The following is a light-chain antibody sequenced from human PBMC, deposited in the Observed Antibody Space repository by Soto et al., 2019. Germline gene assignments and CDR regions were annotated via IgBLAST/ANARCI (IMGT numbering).Light chain of an antibody. J-gene: IGKJ4*01. CDR1: QSVSSY. CDR2: GAS. Sequence: EIVLTQSPVTLSLSPGERATLSCRASQSVSSYLVWYQQKPGQAPRLLIYGASNRATGIPARFSGSGSGTDFTLTISSLEPEDFAVYYCQQHSNWQITFGGGTKVQIK. CDR3: QQHSNWQIT. V-gene: IGKV3-11*01.